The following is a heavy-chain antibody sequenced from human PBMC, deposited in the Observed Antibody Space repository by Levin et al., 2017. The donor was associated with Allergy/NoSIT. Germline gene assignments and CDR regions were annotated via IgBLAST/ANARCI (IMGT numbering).Heavy chain of an antibody. CDR1: GFTFSSYA. Sequence: GGSLRLSCAASGFTFSSYAMSWVRQAPGKGLEWVSAISGSGGSTYYADSVKGRFTISRDNSKNTLYLQMNSLRAEDTAVYYCAKEPVVVVAANMEHAFDIWGQGTMVTVSS. CDR3: AKEPVVVVAANMEHAFDI. J-gene: IGHJ3*02. V-gene: IGHV3-23*01. CDR2: ISGSGGST. D-gene: IGHD2-15*01.